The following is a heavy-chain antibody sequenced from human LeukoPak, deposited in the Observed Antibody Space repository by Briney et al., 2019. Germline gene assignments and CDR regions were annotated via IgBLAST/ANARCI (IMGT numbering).Heavy chain of an antibody. CDR2: ISSNGGST. CDR3: ARVYGSSSGIDY. CDR1: GFTFSSYA. Sequence: PGGSLRLSCAASGFTFSSYAMHWVRQAPGKGLEYVSAISSNGGSTYYANSVKGRFTISRDNSKNTLYLQMGSLRAEDMAVYYCARVYGSSSGIDYWGQGTLVTVSS. J-gene: IGHJ4*02. D-gene: IGHD6-6*01. V-gene: IGHV3-64*01.